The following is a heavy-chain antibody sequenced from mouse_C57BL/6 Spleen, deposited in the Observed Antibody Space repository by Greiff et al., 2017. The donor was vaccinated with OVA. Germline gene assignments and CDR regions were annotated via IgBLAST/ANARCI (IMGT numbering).Heavy chain of an antibody. J-gene: IGHJ3*01. V-gene: IGHV1-19*01. D-gene: IGHD1-1*01. Sequence: VQLQQSGPVLVKPGASVKMSCKASGYTFTDYFMNWVKQSHGKSLEWIGVINPYNGGTSYNQKFKGKATLTVDKSSSTAYMELNSLTSEDSAVYYCARRNYGSHFAYWGQGTLVTVSA. CDR2: INPYNGGT. CDR1: GYTFTDYF. CDR3: ARRNYGSHFAY.